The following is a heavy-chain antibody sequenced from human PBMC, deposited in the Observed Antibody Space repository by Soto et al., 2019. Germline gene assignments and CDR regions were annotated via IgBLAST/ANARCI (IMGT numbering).Heavy chain of an antibody. CDR3: ARDYGLQDVAAAGTPYYYYMDV. J-gene: IGHJ6*03. D-gene: IGHD6-13*01. CDR1: GFTFSSYG. Sequence: GGSLRLSCAASGFTFSSYGMHWVRQAPGKGLEWVAVIWYDGSNKYYADSVKGRFTISRDNSKNTLYLQMNSLRAEDTAVYYCARDYGLQDVAAAGTPYYYYMDVWGKGTTVTVSS. CDR2: IWYDGSNK. V-gene: IGHV3-33*08.